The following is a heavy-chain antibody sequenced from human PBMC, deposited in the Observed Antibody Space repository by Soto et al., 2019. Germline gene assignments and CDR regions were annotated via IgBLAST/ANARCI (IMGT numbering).Heavy chain of an antibody. V-gene: IGHV1-2*04. D-gene: IGHD2-8*01. J-gene: IGHJ6*02. CDR3: ARGDSTDSSNGVCSFFYNHDMDV. CDR2: INPKSGGT. Sequence: ASVKVSCKASGYSFTDYHIHWVRQAPGQGLEWLGRINPKSGGTSTAQKFQGWVTMTTDTSISTASMELTRLTSDDTAIYYCARGDSTDSSNGVCSFFYNHDMDVWGQGTKVTVS. CDR1: GYSFTDYH.